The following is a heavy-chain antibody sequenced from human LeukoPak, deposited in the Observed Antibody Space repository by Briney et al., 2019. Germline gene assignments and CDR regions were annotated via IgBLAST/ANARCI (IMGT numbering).Heavy chain of an antibody. Sequence: SETLSLTCTVSGDSISDYYWSWIRQPPGKGLEWIGYVHYTGRTDYNPSLKSRVTISIDTSKNQFSLRLSSVTAADTAVYYCATTGYSSSWFFDYWGQGTLVTVSS. J-gene: IGHJ4*02. V-gene: IGHV4-59*12. D-gene: IGHD6-13*01. CDR3: ATTGYSSSWFFDY. CDR2: VHYTGRT. CDR1: GDSISDYY.